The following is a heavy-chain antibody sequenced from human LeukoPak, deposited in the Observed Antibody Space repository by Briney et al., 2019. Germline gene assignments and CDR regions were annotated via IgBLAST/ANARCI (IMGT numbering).Heavy chain of an antibody. Sequence: PGGSLRLSCAASGFTFSSYAMHWVRQAPGKGLEWVAAIWFDGNNKYYADSVKGRFTISRDNPENTLYLQMNGLRAEDTALYYCTRDGEDDSSGHYKPFDYWGQGTLVTVSS. CDR3: TRDGEDDSSGHYKPFDY. CDR2: IWFDGNNK. V-gene: IGHV3-33*08. D-gene: IGHD3-22*01. J-gene: IGHJ4*02. CDR1: GFTFSSYA.